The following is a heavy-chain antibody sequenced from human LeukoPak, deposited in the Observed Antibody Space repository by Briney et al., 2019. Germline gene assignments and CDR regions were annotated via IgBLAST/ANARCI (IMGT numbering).Heavy chain of an antibody. D-gene: IGHD5-18*01. CDR2: IIPIFGTA. V-gene: IGHV1-69*05. CDR1: GGTFSSYA. Sequence: SVKVSCKASGGTFSSYAISWVRQAPGQGLEWMGRIIPIFGTANYAQKFQGRVTITTDESTSTAYMELSSLRSEDTAVYYCARGDTAMVIGFDYWGQGTLVTVPS. J-gene: IGHJ4*02. CDR3: ARGDTAMVIGFDY.